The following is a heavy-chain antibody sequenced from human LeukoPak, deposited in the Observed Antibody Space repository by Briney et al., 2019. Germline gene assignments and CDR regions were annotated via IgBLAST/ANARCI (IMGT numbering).Heavy chain of an antibody. CDR1: GASVSSFY. D-gene: IGHD1-26*01. CDR2: MYYSGTT. CDR3: AGQVGARIRYYYTSGLDV. Sequence: SETLSLTCTVSGASVSSFYWNWIRQPPGKGLEWIGSMYYSGTTNYDPSFKSRVTISLDTSKNEFSLRLKSLTAADTAVYYCAGQVGARIRYYYTSGLDVWGQGTTVAVSS. J-gene: IGHJ6*02. V-gene: IGHV4-59*02.